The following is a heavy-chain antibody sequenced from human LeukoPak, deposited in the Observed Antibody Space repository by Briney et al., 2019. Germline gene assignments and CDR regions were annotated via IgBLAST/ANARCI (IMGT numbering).Heavy chain of an antibody. CDR2: ISASGVGT. CDR1: GFTFSSSD. CDR3: AKDSLWFGELLSYFDY. D-gene: IGHD3-10*01. J-gene: IGHJ4*02. Sequence: GGTLRLSCAASGFTFSSSDMSWFRQAPGKGLEWVSVISASGVGTNYADSVKGRFTISRDNSENTLYLQMNSLRAEDTAVYYCAKDSLWFGELLSYFDYWGQGTLVTVSS. V-gene: IGHV3-23*01.